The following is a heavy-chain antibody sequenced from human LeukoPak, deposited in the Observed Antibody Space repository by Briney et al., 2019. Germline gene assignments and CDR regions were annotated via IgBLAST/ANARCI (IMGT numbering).Heavy chain of an antibody. CDR2: INHRGST. CDR1: GESLSKYY. Sequence: KPSETPSPTCAVYGESLSKYYWTWIRQSPGKGLEWIGEINHRGSTNLNPSLKSRVTLSVDTSKYQFSLKLTSVTAADAAVYYCASSVGSTDYWGQGTLVTVSS. J-gene: IGHJ4*02. CDR3: ASSVGSTDY. V-gene: IGHV4-34*01. D-gene: IGHD1-26*01.